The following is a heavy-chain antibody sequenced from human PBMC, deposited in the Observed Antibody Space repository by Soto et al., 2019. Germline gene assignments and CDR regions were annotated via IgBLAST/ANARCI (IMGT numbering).Heavy chain of an antibody. J-gene: IGHJ5*02. CDR1: GFTLSSYG. CDR2: ISSSSSYI. CDR3: ARDLYCYDPWFDP. V-gene: IGHV3-21*01. Sequence: EVPVVESGGGLVKPGGSLRLSCAASGFTLSSYGMNWVRQAPGKGLEWVSSISSSSSYIYYAESVKGRFTISRDNAKNSLYLQMNSLRAEDTAVYYCARDLYCYDPWFDPWGQGTLVTVSS. D-gene: IGHD3-22*01.